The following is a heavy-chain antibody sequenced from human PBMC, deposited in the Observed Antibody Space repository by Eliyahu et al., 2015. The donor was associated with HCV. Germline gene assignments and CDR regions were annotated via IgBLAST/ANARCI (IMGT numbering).Heavy chain of an antibody. CDR1: GFTFSSYA. CDR3: ARANGSGLVRSCYFDY. V-gene: IGHV3-30-3*01. D-gene: IGHD3-10*01. Sequence: QVQLVESGGGVVQPGRSLRLSCAASGFTFSSYAMHWVRQAPGKGLEWVAVISYDGSNKYYADSVKGRFTISRDNSKNTLYLQMNSLRAEDTAVYYCARANGSGLVRSCYFDYWGQGTLVTVSS. J-gene: IGHJ4*02. CDR2: ISYDGSNK.